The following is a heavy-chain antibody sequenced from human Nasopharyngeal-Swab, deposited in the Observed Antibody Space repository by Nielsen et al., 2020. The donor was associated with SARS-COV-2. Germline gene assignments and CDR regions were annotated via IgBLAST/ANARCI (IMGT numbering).Heavy chain of an antibody. Sequence: SVKVSCKASGGTFISYATSWVRQAPGQGLEWMGGIIPIFGTANYAQKFQGRVTITADESTSTAYMELSSLRSEDTAVYYCARERLGAFDIWGQGTMVTVSS. CDR1: GGTFISYA. J-gene: IGHJ3*02. D-gene: IGHD3-16*01. CDR2: IIPIFGTA. CDR3: ARERLGAFDI. V-gene: IGHV1-69*13.